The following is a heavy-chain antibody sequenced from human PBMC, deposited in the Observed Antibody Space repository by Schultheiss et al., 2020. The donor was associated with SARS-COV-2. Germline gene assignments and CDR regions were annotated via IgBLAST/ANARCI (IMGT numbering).Heavy chain of an antibody. V-gene: IGHV1-46*01. CDR1: GYSFRSYG. CDR3: ATRGSSGWYWDY. D-gene: IGHD6-19*01. Sequence: ASVKVSCKTSGYSFRSYGISWVRQAPGQGLEWMGIINPGAGSTTYAQRFQGRVTMTRDASTSTLYMEVSSLRSDDTAAYYCATRGSSGWYWDYWGQGTLVTVSS. CDR2: INPGAGST. J-gene: IGHJ4*02.